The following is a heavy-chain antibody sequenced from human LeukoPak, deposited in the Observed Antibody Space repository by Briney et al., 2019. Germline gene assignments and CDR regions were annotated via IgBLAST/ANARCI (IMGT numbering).Heavy chain of an antibody. V-gene: IGHV3-74*01. CDR3: AKGSSIAVAATPFDY. CDR1: GFTFSSYW. D-gene: IGHD6-19*01. J-gene: IGHJ4*02. Sequence: GGSLRLSCAASGFTFSSYWMHWVRQVPGKGLVWVSRINSDGSSTSYADSVKGRFTISRDNAKNTLYLQMNSLRAEDTAVYYCAKGSSIAVAATPFDYWGQGTLVTVSS. CDR2: INSDGSST.